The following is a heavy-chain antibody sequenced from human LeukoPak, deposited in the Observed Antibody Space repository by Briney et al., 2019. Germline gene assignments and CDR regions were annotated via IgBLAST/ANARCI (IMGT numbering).Heavy chain of an antibody. J-gene: IGHJ4*02. Sequence: GGSLRLSCAPSGFTVSRNYMSWVREAPGKGLEWVSVIYSGGTTYYADSVKGRFTISRANSKNTLYLQMNSLSAEDTAVYYCARVGGRHGDYDGWGQGTLVTVSS. CDR3: ARVGGRHGDYDG. CDR1: GFTVSRNY. V-gene: IGHV3-53*01. D-gene: IGHD4-17*01. CDR2: IYSGGTT.